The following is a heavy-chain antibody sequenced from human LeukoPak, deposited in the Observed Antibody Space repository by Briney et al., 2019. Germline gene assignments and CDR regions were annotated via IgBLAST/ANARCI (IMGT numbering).Heavy chain of an antibody. J-gene: IGHJ4*02. Sequence: PGGSLRLSCAASGFTFDDYGMSWVRQAPGKGLEWVSGINWNGGSTGYADSVKGRFTISRDNAKNSLYLQMNSLRAEDTALYYCARAGGYYYDTQFDYWGQGTLVTVSS. D-gene: IGHD3-22*01. CDR1: GFTFDDYG. V-gene: IGHV3-20*04. CDR2: INWNGGST. CDR3: ARAGGYYYDTQFDY.